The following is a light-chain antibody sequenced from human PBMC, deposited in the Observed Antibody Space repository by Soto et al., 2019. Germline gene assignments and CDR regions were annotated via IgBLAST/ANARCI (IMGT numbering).Light chain of an antibody. CDR1: QSVSSY. Sequence: EIVLTQSPATLSLSPGERTTLSCRASQSVSSYLAWYQQKPGQAPRLLIYDASNRATGIPARFSGSGSGTDFTLIIISLEPEDFAVYYCQQRSNLPLTFGGGTKVDI. J-gene: IGKJ4*01. CDR2: DAS. V-gene: IGKV3-11*01. CDR3: QQRSNLPLT.